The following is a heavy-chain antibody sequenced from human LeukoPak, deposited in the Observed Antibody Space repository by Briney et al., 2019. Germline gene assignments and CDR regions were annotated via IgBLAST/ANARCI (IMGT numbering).Heavy chain of an antibody. V-gene: IGHV3-49*04. Sequence: GGSLRLSCTASGFTFGDYAMSWVRQAPGKGLEWVGFIRSKAYGGTTEYAASVKGRFTISRDDSKSIAYLQMNSLKTGDTAVYYCTGINEDGYSGYEPVDYWGQGTLVTVSS. CDR2: IRSKAYGGTT. J-gene: IGHJ4*02. CDR1: GFTFGDYA. CDR3: TGINEDGYSGYEPVDY. D-gene: IGHD5-12*01.